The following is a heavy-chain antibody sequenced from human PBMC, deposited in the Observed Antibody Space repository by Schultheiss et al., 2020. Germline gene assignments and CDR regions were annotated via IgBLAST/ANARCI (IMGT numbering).Heavy chain of an antibody. Sequence: GGSLRLSCAASGFTFSNAWMSWVRQAPGKGLEWVSSISSSSSYIYYADSVKGRFTISRDNSKNALFLQMSSLRVEDTAVYYCAKVMGNYDYGDYGFDYWGQGTLVTVSS. D-gene: IGHD4-17*01. CDR3: AKVMGNYDYGDYGFDY. V-gene: IGHV3-21*04. CDR2: ISSSSSYI. CDR1: GFTFSNAW. J-gene: IGHJ4*02.